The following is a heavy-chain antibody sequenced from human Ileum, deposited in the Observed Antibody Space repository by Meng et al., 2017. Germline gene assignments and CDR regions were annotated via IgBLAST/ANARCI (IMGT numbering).Heavy chain of an antibody. Sequence: EWAPQLLLPPEPLSLTCAVCGGSFSCFYWSWIRQSPEKGLEWIGEINHGGGTNYNPSLSSRVTISVDTSKNQFSLKVNSVTAADTAFYYCARVDFRGDSRDSSGLGLWGQGTLVTVSS. CDR1: GGSFSCFY. V-gene: IGHV4-34*01. CDR3: ARVDFRGDSRDSSGLGL. CDR2: INHGGGT. D-gene: IGHD3-22*01. J-gene: IGHJ4*02.